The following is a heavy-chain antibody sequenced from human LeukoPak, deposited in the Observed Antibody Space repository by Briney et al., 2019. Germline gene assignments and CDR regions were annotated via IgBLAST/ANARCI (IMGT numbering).Heavy chain of an antibody. J-gene: IGHJ6*02. V-gene: IGHV1-2*04. CDR1: GYTFTGYY. D-gene: IGHD1/OR15-1a*01. Sequence: ASVKVSCKASGYTFTGYYMHWVRQAPGQGLEWRGWINPNSGGTKYAQKFQGWVTMTRDTSISTVYMELSRRRSDDTAVYYCARDQNNWNTPYSYYYGMDVWGQGTTVTVSS. CDR3: ARDQNNWNTPYSYYYGMDV. CDR2: INPNSGGT.